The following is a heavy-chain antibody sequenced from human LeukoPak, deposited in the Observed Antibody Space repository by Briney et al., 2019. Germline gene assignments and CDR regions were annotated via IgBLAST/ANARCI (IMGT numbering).Heavy chain of an antibody. J-gene: IGHJ3*02. D-gene: IGHD6-13*01. Sequence: GGSLRLSCAASGFTFDDYAMHWVRQAPGKGLEWVSGISWNSGSIGYADSVKGRFTISRDNAKNSLYLQMNSLRAEDMALYYCAKSSRSSSWYAVAFDIWGQGTMVTVSS. CDR1: GFTFDDYA. CDR2: ISWNSGSI. CDR3: AKSSRSSSWYAVAFDI. V-gene: IGHV3-9*03.